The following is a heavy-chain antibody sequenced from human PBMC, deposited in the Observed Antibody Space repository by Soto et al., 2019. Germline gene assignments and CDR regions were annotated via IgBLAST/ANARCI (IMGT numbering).Heavy chain of an antibody. V-gene: IGHV3-21*01. Sequence: EVQLVESGGGLVKPGGSLRLSCAASGFTFSSYSMNWVRQAPGKGLEWVSSISSSSSYIYYADSVKGRFTISRDNAKNSLYLQMNSLRAEDTAVYYCARRWFGELVDWGFAFDIWGQGTMVTVSS. J-gene: IGHJ3*02. CDR1: GFTFSSYS. CDR2: ISSSSSYI. D-gene: IGHD3-10*01. CDR3: ARRWFGELVDWGFAFDI.